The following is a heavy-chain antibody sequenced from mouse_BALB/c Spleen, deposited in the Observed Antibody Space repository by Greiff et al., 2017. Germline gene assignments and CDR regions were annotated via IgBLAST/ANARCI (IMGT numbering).Heavy chain of an antibody. CDR1: GYSFTGYF. J-gene: IGHJ4*01. D-gene: IGHD3-1*01. CDR2: INPYNGDT. CDR3: ARWAMFAMDY. Sequence: VQLQQSGPELVKPGASVKISCKASGYSFTGYFMNWVMQSHGKSLEWIGRINPYNGDTFYNQKFKGKATLTVDKSSSTAHMELRSLASEDSAVYYCARWAMFAMDYWGQGTSVTVSS. V-gene: IGHV1-20*02.